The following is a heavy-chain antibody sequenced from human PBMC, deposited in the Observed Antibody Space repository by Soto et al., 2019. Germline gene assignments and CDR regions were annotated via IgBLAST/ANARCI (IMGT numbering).Heavy chain of an antibody. J-gene: IGHJ4*02. CDR1: GFTFSSYG. V-gene: IGHV3-33*01. D-gene: IGHD4-17*01. Sequence: GALRLSCAASGFTFSSYGMHWVRQAPGKGLEWVAVIWYDGSNKYYADSVKGRFTISRDNSKNTLYLQMNSLRAEDTAVYYCARDHGYGDYTDYWGQGTLVTVSS. CDR3: ARDHGYGDYTDY. CDR2: IWYDGSNK.